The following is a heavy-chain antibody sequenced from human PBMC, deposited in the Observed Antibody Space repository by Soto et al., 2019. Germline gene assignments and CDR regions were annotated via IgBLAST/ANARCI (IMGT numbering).Heavy chain of an antibody. Sequence: SETLSLTCTVSGFSISSYYWSRIRQPPGKGLEWIGYIHYSGSTNYNPSLKSRVTISVDTSKNQFSLKLSSVTAADTAVYYCAKYYSNYNNWFDPWGQGTLVTVSS. D-gene: IGHD4-4*01. V-gene: IGHV4-59*08. J-gene: IGHJ5*02. CDR2: IHYSGST. CDR1: GFSISSYY. CDR3: AKYYSNYNNWFDP.